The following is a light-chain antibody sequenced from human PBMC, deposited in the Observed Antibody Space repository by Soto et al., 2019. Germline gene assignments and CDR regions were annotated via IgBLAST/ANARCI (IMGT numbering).Light chain of an antibody. CDR2: DAS. CDR3: QQRGNWPRT. V-gene: IGKV3-11*01. CDR1: QSVSSH. J-gene: IGKJ2*01. Sequence: EIVLTQSPATLSLSPGERATLSCRASQSVSSHLMWFQQRPGQAPRLLIYDASNRATGIPARFSGGGSGTDFTLTISSLEPEDFAVYYCQQRGNWPRTFGQGTKLEIK.